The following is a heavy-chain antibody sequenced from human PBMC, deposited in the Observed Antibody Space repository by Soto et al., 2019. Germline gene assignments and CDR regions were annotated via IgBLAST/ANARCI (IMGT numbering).Heavy chain of an antibody. CDR2: IYYSGST. V-gene: IGHV4-39*01. CDR1: GGSISSSSYY. CDR3: ARQRYCSGGSCPRRFDP. J-gene: IGHJ5*02. Sequence: SETLSLTCAVSGGSISSSSYYWGWIRQPPGKGLEWIGSIYYSGSTYYNPSLKGRVTISVDTSKNQFSLKLSSVTAADTAVYYCARQRYCSGGSCPRRFDPWGQGTLVTVSS. D-gene: IGHD2-15*01.